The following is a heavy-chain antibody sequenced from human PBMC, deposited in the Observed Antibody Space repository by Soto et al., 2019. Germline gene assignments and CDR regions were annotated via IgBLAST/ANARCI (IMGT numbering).Heavy chain of an antibody. Sequence: SETLSLTCTVSGGSISSGGYYWSWIRQHPGKGLEWIGYIYYSGSTYYNPSLKSRVTISVDTSKTQFSLKLSSVTAADTAVYYCASGASYSSSSIAADYWGQGTLVTVAS. V-gene: IGHV4-31*03. CDR1: GGSISSGGYY. J-gene: IGHJ4*02. D-gene: IGHD6-6*01. CDR2: IYYSGST. CDR3: ASGASYSSSSIAADY.